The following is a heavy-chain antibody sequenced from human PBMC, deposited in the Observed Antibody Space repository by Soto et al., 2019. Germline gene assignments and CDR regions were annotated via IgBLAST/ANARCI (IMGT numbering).Heavy chain of an antibody. J-gene: IGHJ6*02. CDR1: GFTISTYH. Sequence: PGGSLRLSCAAAGFTISTYHLNWVRQDSGKGLEWVSYISTDLRALYYADSVRGRFTISRDNAKNSLYLQMTSLRDEDTGVYYCTRDGRRGYDIDVWPQAITVTVSS. V-gene: IGHV3-48*02. CDR3: TRDGRRGYDIDV. D-gene: IGHD1-26*01. CDR2: ISTDLRAL.